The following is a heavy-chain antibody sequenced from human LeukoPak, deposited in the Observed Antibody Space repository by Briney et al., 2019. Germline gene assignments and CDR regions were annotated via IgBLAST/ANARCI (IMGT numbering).Heavy chain of an antibody. CDR3: ARDESPYYYGMDV. V-gene: IGHV1-2*04. Sequence: ASVKVSCKASGYTFTGYYMHWVRQAPGQGLEWMGWINPNSGGTNYAQKFQGWVTTTRDTSISTAYMELSRLRSDDTAVYYCARDESPYYYGMDVWGQGTTVTVSS. CDR1: GYTFTGYY. J-gene: IGHJ6*02. CDR2: INPNSGGT.